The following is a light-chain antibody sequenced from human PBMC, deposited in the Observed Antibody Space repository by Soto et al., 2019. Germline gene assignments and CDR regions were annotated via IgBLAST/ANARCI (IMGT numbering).Light chain of an antibody. CDR1: SSDVGGYNY. CDR3: SSSTRSDTLL. Sequence: QSVLTQPASVSGSPGQSITISCTGTSSDVGGYNYVSWYQQHPGKAPKLMIYEVSNRPSGVSNRFSGSKSGNTASLTISGLQAEDEADYYCSSSTRSDTLLFGGGTQLTVL. CDR2: EVS. J-gene: IGLJ2*01. V-gene: IGLV2-14*01.